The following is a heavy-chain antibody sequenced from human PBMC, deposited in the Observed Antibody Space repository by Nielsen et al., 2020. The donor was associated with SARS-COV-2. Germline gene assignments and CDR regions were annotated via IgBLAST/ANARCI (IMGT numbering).Heavy chain of an antibody. V-gene: IGHV1-46*01. CDR3: ARGGDIVATTPYYYGMDV. Sequence: ASVQVSCKASGGTFSSYATSRVRQAPAQGLEWMGIINPSGGSTSHAQKFQGRVTMTMDTSTSTVHMELGSLRSEDTAVYYCARGGDIVATTPYYYGMDVWGQGTTVTVSS. CDR2: INPSGGST. D-gene: IGHD5-12*01. CDR1: GGTFSSYA. J-gene: IGHJ6*02.